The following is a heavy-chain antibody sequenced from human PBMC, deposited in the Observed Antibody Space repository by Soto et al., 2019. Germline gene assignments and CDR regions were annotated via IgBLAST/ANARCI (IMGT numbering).Heavy chain of an antibody. V-gene: IGHV1-69*02. D-gene: IGHD2-2*01. CDR3: ASPTVVTDASDYYYNMDV. Sequence: QVQLVQSGAEVKKPGSSVKVSCKASGGTFSSYTISWVRQAPGQGLEWMGRIIPILGIANYAQKFQGRVTITADKSTSTAYMELSSLRSEDTAVYYCASPTVVTDASDYYYNMDVWGKGTTVTVSS. J-gene: IGHJ6*03. CDR2: IIPILGIA. CDR1: GGTFSSYT.